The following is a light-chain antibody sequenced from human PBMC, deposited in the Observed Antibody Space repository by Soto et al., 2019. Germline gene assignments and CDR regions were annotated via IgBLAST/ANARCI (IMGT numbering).Light chain of an antibody. V-gene: IGLV1-47*02. CDR2: SND. CDR3: AAWDDSLSGWV. Sequence: QSVLTQPPSASGTPGQRVTISCSGRSSNIGNNYVYWYKQLPGTAPKLLIHSNDQRPSGVPDRFSGFKSGTSASLAINGLRSEDEADYYCAAWDDSLSGWVFGGGTKVTVL. CDR1: SSNIGNNY. J-gene: IGLJ3*02.